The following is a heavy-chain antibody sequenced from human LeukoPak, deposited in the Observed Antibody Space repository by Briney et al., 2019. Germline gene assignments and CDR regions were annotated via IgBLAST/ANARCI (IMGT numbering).Heavy chain of an antibody. J-gene: IGHJ4*02. CDR3: ARAGDSSGYYLFDY. Sequence: GRSLRLSCAASGFTFSSNGMHWVRKPPGKGLGWVAVIWYDGSNKYYADSVKGRFTISRDNSKNTPYLQMNSLRAEDTAVYYCARAGDSSGYYLFDYWGQGTLVTVSS. V-gene: IGHV3-33*01. CDR2: IWYDGSNK. D-gene: IGHD3-22*01. CDR1: GFTFSSNG.